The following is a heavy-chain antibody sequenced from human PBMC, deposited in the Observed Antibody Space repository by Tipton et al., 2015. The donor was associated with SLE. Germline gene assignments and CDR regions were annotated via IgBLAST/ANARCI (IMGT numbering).Heavy chain of an antibody. J-gene: IGHJ1*01. CDR2: ISSSSSTI. Sequence: SLRLSCAASGFTFSSYSMNWVRQAPGKGLEWVSYISSSSSTIYYADSVKGRFTISRDNAKNSLYLQMNSLRAEDTAVYYCARDRGMTGRGDFQHWGQGTLVTVSS. CDR3: ARDRGMTGRGDFQH. D-gene: IGHD1-1*01. V-gene: IGHV3-48*01. CDR1: GFTFSSYS.